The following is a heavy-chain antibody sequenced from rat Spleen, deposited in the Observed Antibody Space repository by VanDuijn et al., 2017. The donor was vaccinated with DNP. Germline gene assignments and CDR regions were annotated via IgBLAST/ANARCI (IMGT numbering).Heavy chain of an antibody. V-gene: IGHV2-27*01. CDR2: IQSGGNT. Sequence: QVQLKESGPGLVQPSQTLSLTCTVSGFSVTSYGVSWVRQAPGKGLGWMGRIQSGGNTDYNSALKSRLSISRDTSKSQVFLKMNSVQTEDTAMYFCARSLATVAPTGAMVAWGQGTSVSVSS. CDR1: GFSVTSYG. J-gene: IGHJ4*01. D-gene: IGHD1-3*01. CDR3: ARSLATVAPTGAMVA.